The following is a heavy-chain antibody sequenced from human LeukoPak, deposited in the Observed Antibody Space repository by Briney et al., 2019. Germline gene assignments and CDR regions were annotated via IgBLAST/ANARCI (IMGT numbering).Heavy chain of an antibody. Sequence: GSLRLSCAASGFTFSSYGMHWVRQAPGKGLEWLADMNPDGSEIVYVDSVKGRFTISRNNAKNSLFLQMDGLRAEDTAVYYCARDPLNGALDIWGQGTMVTVSS. CDR1: GFTFSSYG. V-gene: IGHV3-7*01. CDR3: ARDPLNGALDI. CDR2: MNPDGSEI. J-gene: IGHJ3*02.